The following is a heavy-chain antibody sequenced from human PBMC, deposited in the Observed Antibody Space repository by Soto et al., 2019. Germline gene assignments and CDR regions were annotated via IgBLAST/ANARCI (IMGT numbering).Heavy chain of an antibody. CDR2: IYYSGST. V-gene: IGHV4-59*12. Sequence: SETLSLTCTVSGGSISSYYWSWIRQPPGKGLEWIGYIYYSGSTNYNPCLKSRVTISVETSKNQFSLKLSSVTAADTAVYYCARVVPAAMSYYCYYGMDVWGKGTTVTVS. D-gene: IGHD2-2*01. CDR3: ARVVPAAMSYYCYYGMDV. CDR1: GGSISSYY. J-gene: IGHJ6*04.